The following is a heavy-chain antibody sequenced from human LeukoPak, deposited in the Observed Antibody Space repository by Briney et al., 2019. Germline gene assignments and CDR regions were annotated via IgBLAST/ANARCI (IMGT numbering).Heavy chain of an antibody. V-gene: IGHV3-11*04. D-gene: IGHD6-13*01. CDR2: ISSSGSTI. J-gene: IGHJ6*03. CDR3: ARVSAAAGYYYYYYMDV. Sequence: GGSLRLSCAASGFTFSDYYMSWIRQAPGKGLKWVSYISSSGSTIYYADSVKGRFTISRDNAKNSLYLQMNSLRAEDTAVYYCARVSAAAGYYYYYYMDVWGKGTTVTVSS. CDR1: GFTFSDYY.